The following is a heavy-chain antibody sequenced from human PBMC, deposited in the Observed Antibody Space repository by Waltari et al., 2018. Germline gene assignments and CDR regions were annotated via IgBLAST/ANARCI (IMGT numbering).Heavy chain of an antibody. Sequence: GWIRQPPGQGLEWIGTMSYSGATYSSPSLSSRVTIARDTSKNQLSLKLASVTAADTAVYFCATYLGASLGTAAFDVWGQGTMVTVSS. D-gene: IGHD1-1*01. V-gene: IGHV4-39*01. CDR3: ATYLGASLGTAAFDV. J-gene: IGHJ3*01. CDR2: MSYSGAT.